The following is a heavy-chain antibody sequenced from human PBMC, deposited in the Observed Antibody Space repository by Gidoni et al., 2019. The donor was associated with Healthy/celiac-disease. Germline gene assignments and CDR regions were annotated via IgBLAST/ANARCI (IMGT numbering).Heavy chain of an antibody. V-gene: IGHV1-69*06. J-gene: IGHJ4*02. CDR1: GGTFSSYA. CDR2: IIPICGTA. CDR3: ARHHSSGWYFHFDY. D-gene: IGHD6-19*01. Sequence: QVQLVQSGAEVQKPGSSVKVSCKASGGTFSSYAISWGRQAPGQGLEWLGGIIPICGTANYAQKFQGRVTITADKSTSTAYMELSSLRSEDTAVYYCARHHSSGWYFHFDYWGQGTLVTVSS.